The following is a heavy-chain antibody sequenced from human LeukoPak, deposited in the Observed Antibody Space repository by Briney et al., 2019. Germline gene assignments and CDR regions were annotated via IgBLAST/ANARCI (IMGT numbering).Heavy chain of an antibody. CDR2: MYTGGTT. Sequence: GGSLRLSCSASGSTVSGTHMSWVRQAPGKGLEWVSAMYTGGTTYYADSVTGRFTVSRDTSRNTLFLHMNSLRAEDTAVYYCAKDEATSGGGLASWGQGTLVIVSS. V-gene: IGHV3-53*01. D-gene: IGHD3-16*01. CDR3: AKDEATSGGGLAS. CDR1: GSTVSGTH. J-gene: IGHJ5*01.